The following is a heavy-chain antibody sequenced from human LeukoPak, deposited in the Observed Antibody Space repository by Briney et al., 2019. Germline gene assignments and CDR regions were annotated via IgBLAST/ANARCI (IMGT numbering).Heavy chain of an antibody. CDR2: IYTSGST. D-gene: IGHD3-22*01. J-gene: IGHJ5*02. V-gene: IGHV4-61*02. Sequence: PSQTLSLTSTVSGGSISSGSYYWSWIRQPAGKGLEWIGRIYTSGSTNYNPSLKSRVTISVDTSKNQFSLKLSSVTAADTAVYYCARDSMYYYDSSGYSNWFDPWGQGTLVTVSS. CDR1: GGSISSGSYY. CDR3: ARDSMYYYDSSGYSNWFDP.